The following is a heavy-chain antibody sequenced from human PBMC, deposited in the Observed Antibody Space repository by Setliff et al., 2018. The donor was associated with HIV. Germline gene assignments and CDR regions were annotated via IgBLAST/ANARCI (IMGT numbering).Heavy chain of an antibody. Sequence: SETLSLTCTVSGGSISSYYWSWIRQPPGKGLEWIGYIYYSGSTNYNPSLKSRVTISVDTSKNQFSLKLSSVTAADTALYYCARGHMLITYYYYYYMDVWGKGTTVTAP. V-gene: IGHV4-59*01. CDR1: GGSISSYY. CDR3: ARGHMLITYYYYYYMDV. CDR2: IYYSGST. J-gene: IGHJ6*03. D-gene: IGHD3-10*02.